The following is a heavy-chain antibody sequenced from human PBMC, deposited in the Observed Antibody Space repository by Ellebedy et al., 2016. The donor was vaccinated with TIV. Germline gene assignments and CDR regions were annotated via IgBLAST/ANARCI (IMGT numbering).Heavy chain of an antibody. J-gene: IGHJ4*02. CDR2: ISHTGSRT. V-gene: IGHV3-23*01. D-gene: IGHD6-19*01. Sequence: GESLKISCAASGFTFSSYAMSWVRQAPGKGLEWVSTISHTGSRTYYANPVEGRFIISRDNSKRTLYLQMNSLRAEDTAVYYCAKGRGGGSDSSAPRYYFDSWGLGTLVTVSS. CDR1: GFTFSSYA. CDR3: AKGRGGGSDSSAPRYYFDS.